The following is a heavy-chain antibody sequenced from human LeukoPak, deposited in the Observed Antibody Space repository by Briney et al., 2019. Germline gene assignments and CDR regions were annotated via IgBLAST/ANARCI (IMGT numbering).Heavy chain of an antibody. CDR3: ARQDVEMATADY. CDR1: GGSISRSSYY. Sequence: PSETLSLTCSVSGGSISRSSYYWGWIRQPPGKGLEWIGSLYYSGNTYHNPSLKSRVTISVDTSKNQFSLKLSPVTAADTAVYYCARQDVEMATADYWGQGTLVTVSS. J-gene: IGHJ4*02. CDR2: LYYSGNT. D-gene: IGHD5-24*01. V-gene: IGHV4-39*01.